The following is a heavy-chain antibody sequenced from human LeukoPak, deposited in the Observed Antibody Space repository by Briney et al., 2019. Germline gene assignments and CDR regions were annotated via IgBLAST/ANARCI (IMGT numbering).Heavy chain of an antibody. Sequence: ATVTVSCKASGYSFTHYSISWVRQAPGQGLEWMGWINPDSGNTDYAQKLQGRVTMTTDTSTSTAYMELRSLRSDDTAFYYCARVRTASPLLGPTDVWGQGTTVTVSS. CDR2: INPDSGNT. CDR1: GYSFTHYS. J-gene: IGHJ6*02. CDR3: ARVRTASPLLGPTDV. D-gene: IGHD1-1*01. V-gene: IGHV1-18*01.